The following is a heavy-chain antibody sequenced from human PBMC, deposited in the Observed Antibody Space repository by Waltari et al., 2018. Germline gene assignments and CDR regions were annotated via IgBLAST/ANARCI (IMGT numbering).Heavy chain of an antibody. Sequence: EVQLVQSGSKVQKHGESLRNSCKCSGYSFTSYWISRVRQMPGKGLEWMGRIDPSDSYTNYSPSFQGHVTISVDKSISTAYLQWSSLKAADTAMYYCARHAGGDYYGMDVWGQGTTVTVSS. CDR2: IDPSDSYT. V-gene: IGHV5-10-1*03. CDR1: GYSFTSYW. J-gene: IGHJ6*02. CDR3: ARHAGGDYYGMDV. D-gene: IGHD2-2*01.